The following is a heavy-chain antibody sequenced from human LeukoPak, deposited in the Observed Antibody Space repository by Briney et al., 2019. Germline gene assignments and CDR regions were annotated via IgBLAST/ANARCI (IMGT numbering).Heavy chain of an antibody. CDR1: GFTFTNSA. CDR3: MAGERWPGDF. Sequence: ASVKVSCKASGFTFTNSAVQWVRQARGQRLEWIGWIVVGNNNTNYAQKFRERVTISMDMSTSTAYMELGRLGSEDTAVYYCMAGERWPGDFWGQGTLVTVSS. J-gene: IGHJ4*02. D-gene: IGHD4-23*01. CDR2: IVVGNNNT. V-gene: IGHV1-58*01.